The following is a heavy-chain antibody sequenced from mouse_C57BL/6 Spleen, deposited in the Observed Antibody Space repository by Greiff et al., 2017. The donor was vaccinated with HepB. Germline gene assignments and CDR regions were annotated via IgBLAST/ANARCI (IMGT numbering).Heavy chain of an antibody. Sequence: QVQLQQSGAELVRPGSSVKLSCKASGYTFTSYWMDWVKQRPGQGLEWIGNIYPSDSETHYNQKFKDKATLTVDKSSSTAYMQLSSLTSEDSAVYYCARGRTAQATFAYWGQGTLVTVSA. D-gene: IGHD3-2*02. CDR3: ARGRTAQATFAY. CDR2: IYPSDSET. J-gene: IGHJ3*01. V-gene: IGHV1-61*01. CDR1: GYTFTSYW.